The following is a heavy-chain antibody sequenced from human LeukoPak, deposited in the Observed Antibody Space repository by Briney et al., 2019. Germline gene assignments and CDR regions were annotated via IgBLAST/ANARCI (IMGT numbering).Heavy chain of an antibody. V-gene: IGHV1-69*04. D-gene: IGHD3-10*01. CDR3: ASITMVRGVIITFDI. CDR1: GYTFTSYG. Sequence: SVKVSCKASGYTFTSYGISWVRQAPGQGLEWMGRIIPILGIANYAQKFQGRDTITADKSTSTAYMELSSLRSEDTAVYYCASITMVRGVIITFDIWGQGTMVTVSS. CDR2: IIPILGIA. J-gene: IGHJ3*02.